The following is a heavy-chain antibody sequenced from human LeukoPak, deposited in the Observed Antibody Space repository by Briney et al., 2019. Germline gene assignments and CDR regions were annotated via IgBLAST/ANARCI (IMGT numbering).Heavy chain of an antibody. CDR3: ARGYSSSWYYFDY. D-gene: IGHD6-13*01. Sequence: SETLSLTCAVSGGSISSSNWWSWVRQPPGKGLEWIGEIYHSGSTDYNPSLKSRVTISVDTSKNQFSLKLSSVTAADTAVYYCARGYSSSWYYFDYWGQGTLVTVSS. J-gene: IGHJ4*02. CDR1: GGSISSSNW. CDR2: IYHSGST. V-gene: IGHV4-4*02.